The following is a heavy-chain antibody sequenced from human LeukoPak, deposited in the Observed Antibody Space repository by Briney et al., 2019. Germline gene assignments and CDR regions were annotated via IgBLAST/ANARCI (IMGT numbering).Heavy chain of an antibody. V-gene: IGHV4-34*01. Sequence: SETLSLTCGVNGGSFSGYYWNWIRQTPGKGLEWIGEINHSGSTNYNPSLKRRVTISVDTSKNQFSLKLSSVTAADTAVYYCARALFGYYDSTFDPWGQGTLVTVSS. J-gene: IGHJ5*02. CDR2: INHSGST. D-gene: IGHD3-22*01. CDR3: ARALFGYYDSTFDP. CDR1: GGSFSGYY.